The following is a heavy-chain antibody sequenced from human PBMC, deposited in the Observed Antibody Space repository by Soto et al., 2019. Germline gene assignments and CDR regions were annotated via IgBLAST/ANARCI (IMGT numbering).Heavy chain of an antibody. CDR1: GFTFSSYG. V-gene: IGHV3-33*01. CDR2: IWYDGSNK. D-gene: IGHD6-19*01. CDR3: ARLQLLVGGYYYGLDV. Sequence: QVQLVESGGGVVQPGRSLRLSCAASGFTFSSYGMHWVRQAPGKGLEWVAVIWYDGSNKYYADSVKGRFTISRDNSKNTLYLQMNSLRAEDTAVYYCARLQLLVGGYYYGLDVWGQGTTVTASS. J-gene: IGHJ6*02.